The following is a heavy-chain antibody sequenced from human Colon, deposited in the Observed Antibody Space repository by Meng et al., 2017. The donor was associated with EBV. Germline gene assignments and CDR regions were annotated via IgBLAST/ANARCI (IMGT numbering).Heavy chain of an antibody. J-gene: IGHJ4*02. CDR3: ARVGAYCGGDCYHPR. CDR1: GGSLSSRNW. Sequence: QVQLQESGPGLVKPSGTLSLTCAVSGGSLSSRNWWSWVRQPPGKGLEWIGEIYHSGSTNYNPSLKSRVTISVDESKNQFSLRLSSVTAADTAVYYCARVGAYCGGDCYHPRWGQVTLVTVSS. V-gene: IGHV4-4*02. CDR2: IYHSGST. D-gene: IGHD2-21*02.